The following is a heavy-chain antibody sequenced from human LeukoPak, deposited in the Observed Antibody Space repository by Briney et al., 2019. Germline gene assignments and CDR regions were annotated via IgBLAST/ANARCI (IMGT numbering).Heavy chain of an antibody. V-gene: IGHV1-46*01. CDR2: INPSGGST. Sequence: EASVNVSCKASGHTFTIYYIHWVRQVPGQGREWMGIINPSGGSTTYAQKFQGRVTMTRDTSTSTVYMELSSLRSEDTAVYYCARAYNWNDYFDYWGQGTLVTVSS. CDR3: ARAYNWNDYFDY. CDR1: GHTFTIYY. D-gene: IGHD1-20*01. J-gene: IGHJ4*02.